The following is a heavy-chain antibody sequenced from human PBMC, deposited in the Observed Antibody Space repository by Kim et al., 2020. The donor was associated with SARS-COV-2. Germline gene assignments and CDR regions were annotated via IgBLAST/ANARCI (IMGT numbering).Heavy chain of an antibody. CDR1: GGSISSSSYY. CDR3: ARPTGGIQLWRT. V-gene: IGHV4-39*01. J-gene: IGHJ4*02. D-gene: IGHD5-18*01. Sequence: SETLSLTCTVSGGSISSSSYYWGWIRQPPGKGLEWIGSIYYSGSTYYNPSLKSRVTISVDTSKNQFSLKLSSVTAADTAVYYCARPTGGIQLWRTWGQGTLVTVSS. CDR2: IYYSGST.